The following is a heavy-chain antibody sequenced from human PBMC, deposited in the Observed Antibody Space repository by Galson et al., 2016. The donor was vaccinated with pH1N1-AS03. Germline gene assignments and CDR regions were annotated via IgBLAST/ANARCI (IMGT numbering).Heavy chain of an antibody. Sequence: LRLSCAASGFTFDDYAMHGVRLAPGKGLEWVSGITWNSDSIGYADSVKGRFTISRDNAQNSLYLQMNSLRSEDTALYYCTALDFWGQGTLVTVAS. CDR1: GFTFDDYA. V-gene: IGHV3-9*01. J-gene: IGHJ4*02. CDR2: ITWNSDSI. CDR3: TALDF.